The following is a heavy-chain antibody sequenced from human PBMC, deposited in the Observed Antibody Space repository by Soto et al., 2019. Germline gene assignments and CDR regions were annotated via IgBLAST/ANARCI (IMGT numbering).Heavy chain of an antibody. Sequence: QVHLQESGPGLVKPSETLSLTCTVSAASFSKYYWTWIRQSPGKGLEWIGYIYFNGNTNYNPSLKRRVTMSIDMSKKQFSLNLSSVTAADTAVYYCASVTFGGIVLAHWGQGALVTVSS. CDR2: IYFNGNT. CDR3: ASVTFGGIVLAH. J-gene: IGHJ4*02. CDR1: AASFSKYY. D-gene: IGHD3-16*01. V-gene: IGHV4-59*01.